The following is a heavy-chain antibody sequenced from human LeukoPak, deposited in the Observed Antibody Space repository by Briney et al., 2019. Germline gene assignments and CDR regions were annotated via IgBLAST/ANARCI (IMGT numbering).Heavy chain of an antibody. D-gene: IGHD5-18*01. Sequence: SETLSLTCAVYGGSFSGYYWSWIRQPPGKGLEWIGEINHSGSTNYNPSLKSRVTISVDTSKNQFSLKLSSVTAADTAVYYCARGRGGYSYGYGNYYYYYYMDVWGKGTTVTVSS. V-gene: IGHV4-34*01. CDR1: GGSFSGYY. CDR2: INHSGST. J-gene: IGHJ6*03. CDR3: ARGRGGYSYGYGNYYYYYYMDV.